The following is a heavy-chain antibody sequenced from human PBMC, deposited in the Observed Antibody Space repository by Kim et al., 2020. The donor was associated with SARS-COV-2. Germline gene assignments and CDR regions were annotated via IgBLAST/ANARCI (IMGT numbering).Heavy chain of an antibody. Sequence: GHAQKVTGRVTMTRNTSISTAYMELRSLRSEDTAVYYCARGLVTAADIDYWGQGTLVTVSS. V-gene: IGHV1-8*01. J-gene: IGHJ4*02. CDR3: ARGLVTAADIDY. D-gene: IGHD6-13*01.